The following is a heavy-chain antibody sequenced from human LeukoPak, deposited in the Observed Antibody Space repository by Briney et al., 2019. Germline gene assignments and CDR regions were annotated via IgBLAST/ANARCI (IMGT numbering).Heavy chain of an antibody. V-gene: IGHV4-39*07. CDR2: IYYSGST. CDR1: GGSISSSSYY. Sequence: SETLSLTCTVSGGSISSSSYYWGWIRQPPGKGMEWIGSIYYSGSTYYNPSLKRRVTMSVDKSKNQFSLKLSSVTAADTAVFYCVRRRYNYGFDSWGQGTLVTVSS. D-gene: IGHD5-18*01. CDR3: VRRRYNYGFDS. J-gene: IGHJ4*02.